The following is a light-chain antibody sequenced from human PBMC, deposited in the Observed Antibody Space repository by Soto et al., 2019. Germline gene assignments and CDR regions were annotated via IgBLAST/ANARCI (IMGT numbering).Light chain of an antibody. V-gene: IGLV1-40*01. CDR2: DNT. J-gene: IGLJ3*02. Sequence: QSVLTQPPSMSGAPGQRVTMSCTGSISNLGAGYDVHWYQRLPGAAPKLLIYDNTHRPSGVPNRFSGSKSGTSASLAITGLQAEDEADYYCQSYDSGLSGHWVFGGGTKLTVL. CDR1: ISNLGAGYD. CDR3: QSYDSGLSGHWV.